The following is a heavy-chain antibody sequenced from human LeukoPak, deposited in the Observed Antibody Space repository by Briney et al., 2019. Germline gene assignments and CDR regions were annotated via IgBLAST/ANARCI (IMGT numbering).Heavy chain of an antibody. J-gene: IGHJ4*02. CDR2: INHSGST. CDR3: ARGAGGIAAAGISSPKRFDY. V-gene: IGHV4-34*01. Sequence: SETLSLTCAVSGGSFSGYYWSWIRQPPGKGLEWIGEINHSGSTKYNPSLKSRGTISVDTSKAQFSLKLSSVTAADTAVYYCARGAGGIAAAGISSPKRFDYWGQGTLVTVSS. CDR1: GGSFSGYY. D-gene: IGHD6-13*01.